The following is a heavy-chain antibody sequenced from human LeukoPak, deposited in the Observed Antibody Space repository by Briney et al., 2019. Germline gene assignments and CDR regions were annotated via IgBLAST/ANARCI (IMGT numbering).Heavy chain of an antibody. CDR1: GGSISSGTYY. CDR3: ARRSLDTFDY. Sequence: SETLSLTCTISGGSISSGTYYWSWIRQPAGKGLEWIGRIYTSGSTKYNPSLKGRVTISIDTSNNQFSLKLSSVTAADTAVYYCARRSLDTFDYWGRGTLVTVSS. CDR2: IYTSGST. V-gene: IGHV4-61*02. D-gene: IGHD1-1*01. J-gene: IGHJ4*02.